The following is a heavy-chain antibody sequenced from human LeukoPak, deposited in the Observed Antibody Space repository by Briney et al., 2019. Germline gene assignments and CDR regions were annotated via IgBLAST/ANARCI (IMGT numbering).Heavy chain of an antibody. Sequence: SETLSLTCTVSGGSISSGSYYWGWIRQPPGKGLEWIGSIYYSGSTYYNPSLKSRVTISVDTSKNQFSLKLSSVTAADTAVYYCARANAKQRYCSSTSCPYFDYWGQGTLVTVSS. CDR3: ARANAKQRYCSSTSCPYFDY. CDR2: IYYSGST. V-gene: IGHV4-39*07. J-gene: IGHJ4*02. CDR1: GGSISSGSYY. D-gene: IGHD2-2*01.